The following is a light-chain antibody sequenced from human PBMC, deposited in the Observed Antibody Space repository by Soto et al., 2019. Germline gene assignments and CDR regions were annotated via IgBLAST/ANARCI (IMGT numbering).Light chain of an antibody. CDR1: QSISKW. V-gene: IGKV1-5*01. CDR3: QQYSAFPWT. J-gene: IGKJ1*01. Sequence: DIQMTQSPSTLSASVGDRVTITCRASQSISKWWAWYQQKPGNAPKVLIYDASSLESGVPSRFSGSGSGTEFTLTISSLQPDDFATYYCQQYSAFPWTFGQGTKVDIK. CDR2: DAS.